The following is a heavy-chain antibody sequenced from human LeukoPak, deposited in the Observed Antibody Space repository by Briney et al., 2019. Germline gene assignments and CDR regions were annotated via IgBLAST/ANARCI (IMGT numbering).Heavy chain of an antibody. CDR3: ASRAHYDSSGSFDC. J-gene: IGHJ4*02. D-gene: IGHD3-22*01. V-gene: IGHV1-69*05. CDR1: GGTFSSYA. CDR2: IIPIVGTG. Sequence: ASVKVSCKASGGTFSSYAISWVRQAPGQGLEWMGRIIPIVGTGNYAQKFKGRVTITTDESTSTAYMELSSLRSEDTAVYYCASRAHYDSSGSFDCWGQGTLVTVSS.